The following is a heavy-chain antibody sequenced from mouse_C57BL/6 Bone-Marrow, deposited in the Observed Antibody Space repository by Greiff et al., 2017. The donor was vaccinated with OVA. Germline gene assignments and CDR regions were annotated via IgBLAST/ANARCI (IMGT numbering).Heavy chain of an antibody. J-gene: IGHJ3*01. Sequence: EVHLVESGAELVRPGASVKLSCTASGFNIKDDYMHWVKQRPEQGLEWIGWIDPENGDTEYASKFQGKATITADTSSNTAYLQLSSLTSEDTAVYYCTLLLFAYWGQGTLVTVSA. CDR1: GFNIKDDY. V-gene: IGHV14-4*01. D-gene: IGHD1-1*01. CDR3: TLLLFAY. CDR2: IDPENGDT.